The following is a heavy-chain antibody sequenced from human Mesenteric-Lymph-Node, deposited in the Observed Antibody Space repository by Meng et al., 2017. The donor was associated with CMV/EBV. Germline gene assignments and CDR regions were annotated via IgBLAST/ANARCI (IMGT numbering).Heavy chain of an antibody. CDR3: AKNQVGYYYGMDV. CDR2: ISGTGEST. Sequence: GESLKISCAASGFAFSSYAMTWVRQAPGKGLEWVSGISGTGESTFYADSVNGRFTISRDNSKNTLYLQMNSLRAEDTAVYYCAKNQVGYYYGMDVWGQGTTDTVSS. CDR1: GFAFSSYA. V-gene: IGHV3-23*01. J-gene: IGHJ6*02. D-gene: IGHD1-26*01.